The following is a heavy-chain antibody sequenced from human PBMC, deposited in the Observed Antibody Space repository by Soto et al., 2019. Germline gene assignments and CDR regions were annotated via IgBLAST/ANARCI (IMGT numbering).Heavy chain of an antibody. J-gene: IGHJ3*01. Sequence: GGSLRLSCAASGFTFRIHGMHWVRQAPGKGLEWLTIISYDGIKKFYTESVKGRFTITRDNSKNMVFLQMNSLRAEDTAVYYCANYVCNGAHPIGCFDLWGQGTMVTVSS. CDR3: ANYVCNGAHPIGCFDL. CDR1: GFTFRIHG. V-gene: IGHV3-30*18. CDR2: ISYDGIKK. D-gene: IGHD3-10*01.